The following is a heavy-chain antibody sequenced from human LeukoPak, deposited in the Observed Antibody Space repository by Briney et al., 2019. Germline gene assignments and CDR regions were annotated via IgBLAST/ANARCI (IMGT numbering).Heavy chain of an antibody. V-gene: IGHV3-30-3*01. Sequence: GGSLRLSCAASGFTFSSYAMHWVRQAPGKGLEWVAVISYDGSNKYYADSVKGRFTISRDNSKNTLYLQMNSLRAEDTAVYYCARVFVPAGTTARDSYYYYGMDVWGQGTTVTVSS. CDR1: GFTFSSYA. J-gene: IGHJ6*02. D-gene: IGHD1-1*01. CDR3: ARVFVPAGTTARDSYYYYGMDV. CDR2: ISYDGSNK.